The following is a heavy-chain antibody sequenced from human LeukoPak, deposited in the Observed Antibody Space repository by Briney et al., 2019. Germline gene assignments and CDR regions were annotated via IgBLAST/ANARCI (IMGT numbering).Heavy chain of an antibody. CDR3: ARDQGLLVVAGRFGY. V-gene: IGHV3-21*01. Sequence: PGGSLRLSCTASGFTFTSYSMNWVRQAPGKGLEWVSSISSSSSYIYYADSVKARFTISRDNAKNSLYLQMNSLRAEDTAVYYCARDQGLLVVAGRFGYWGQGTLVTVSS. CDR2: ISSSSSYI. CDR1: GFTFTSYS. J-gene: IGHJ4*02. D-gene: IGHD6-19*01.